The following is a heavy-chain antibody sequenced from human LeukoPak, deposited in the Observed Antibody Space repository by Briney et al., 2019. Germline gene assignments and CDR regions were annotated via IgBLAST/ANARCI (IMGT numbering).Heavy chain of an antibody. V-gene: IGHV4-59*11. CDR3: ASRPADTTWYGVFDY. CDR2: IFNTGNT. D-gene: IGHD3-10*01. CDR1: GGSINSHY. J-gene: IGHJ4*02. Sequence: MPSETLSLTCSVSGGSINSHYWSWIRQPPGKRLEWIGYIFNTGNTNYNPSLASRVTMSVDTSRAQFLLRLSPVTAADTAIYYCASRPADTTWYGVFDYWSQGTLVTVSS.